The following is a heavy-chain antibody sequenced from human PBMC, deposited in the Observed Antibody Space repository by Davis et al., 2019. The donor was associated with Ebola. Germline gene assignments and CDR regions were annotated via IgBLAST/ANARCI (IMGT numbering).Heavy chain of an antibody. CDR1: GFTFSSYA. D-gene: IGHD3-9*01. V-gene: IGHV3-23*01. CDR2: ISGSGGST. Sequence: GESLKISCAASGFTFSSYAMSWVRQAPGKGLEWVSAISGSGGSTYYADSVKGRFTISRDNSKNTLYLQMNSLRAEDTAVYYCARVSDYDILTGYSYHLDYWGQGTLVTVSS. CDR3: ARVSDYDILTGYSYHLDY. J-gene: IGHJ4*02.